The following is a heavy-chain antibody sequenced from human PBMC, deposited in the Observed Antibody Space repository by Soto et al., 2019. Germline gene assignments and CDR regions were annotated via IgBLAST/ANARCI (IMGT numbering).Heavy chain of an antibody. J-gene: IGHJ4*02. D-gene: IGHD3-9*01. V-gene: IGHV4-30-2*05. CDR2: IYYSGST. Sequence: SETLSLTCAVSGGSISSGGYSWSWIRQPPGKGLEWIGYIYYSGSTYYNPSLKSRVTISVDTSKNQFSLKLSSVTAADTAVYYCARYYDILTGYYRFDYWGQGTLVTVSS. CDR3: ARYYDILTGYYRFDY. CDR1: GGSISSGGYS.